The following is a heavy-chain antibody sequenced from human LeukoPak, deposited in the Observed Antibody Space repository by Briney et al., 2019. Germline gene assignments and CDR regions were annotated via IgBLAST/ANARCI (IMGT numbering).Heavy chain of an antibody. CDR2: ITWNSGSI. CDR3: ARGPNTDYGRRYYYCMDV. V-gene: IGHV3-9*01. Sequence: GGSLRLSCAASGFTFDDYDMHWVRQAPGKGLEWVSGITWNSGSIAYADSVKGRFTISRDNAKNSLYLQMNSLRAEDTAVYFCARGPNTDYGRRYYYCMDVWGQGTAVIVSS. D-gene: IGHD4-17*01. J-gene: IGHJ6*02. CDR1: GFTFDDYD.